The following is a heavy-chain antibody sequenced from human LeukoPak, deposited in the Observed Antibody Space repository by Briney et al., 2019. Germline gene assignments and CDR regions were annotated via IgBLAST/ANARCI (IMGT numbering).Heavy chain of an antibody. V-gene: IGHV3-11*01. J-gene: IGHJ3*02. D-gene: IGHD6-13*01. CDR3: ARVYSSSYDAFDI. CDR1: GFTFSDYY. Sequence: PGGSLRLSCAASGFTFSDYYMSWIRQAPGKGLEWVSYISSSGSTIYYADSVKGRFTISRDNAKNSLYLQMNSLRAEDTAVYYCARVYSSSYDAFDIWGQGTMVTVSS. CDR2: ISSSGSTI.